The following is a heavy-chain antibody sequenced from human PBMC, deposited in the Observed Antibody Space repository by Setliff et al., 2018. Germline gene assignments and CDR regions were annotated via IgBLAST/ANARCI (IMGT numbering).Heavy chain of an antibody. CDR2: IYTSWST. CDR1: GGSISSRTYY. J-gene: IGHJ6*03. V-gene: IGHV4-61*09. CDR3: TRVSGFLYVDV. D-gene: IGHD3-3*01. Sequence: SETLSLTCNVSGGSISSRTYYWSWIRQPAGKGLEWIGHIYTSWSTNYNPSLKSRVTMSVDTTKNQFSLKLTSVTAADTAVYYCTRVSGFLYVDVWGKGTTVTVSS.